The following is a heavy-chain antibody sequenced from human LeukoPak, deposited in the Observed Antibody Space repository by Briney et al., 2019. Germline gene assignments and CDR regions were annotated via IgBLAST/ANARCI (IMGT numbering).Heavy chain of an antibody. CDR3: AGRPVDTAMALYYFDY. CDR1: GGSFSGYY. D-gene: IGHD5-18*01. Sequence: SSETLSLTCAVYGGSFSGYYWSWIRQPPGKGLEWIGEINHSGSTNYNPSLKSRVTISVDTSKNQFSLKLSSVTAADTAVYYCAGRPVDTAMALYYFDYWGQGTLVTVSS. CDR2: INHSGST. J-gene: IGHJ4*02. V-gene: IGHV4-34*01.